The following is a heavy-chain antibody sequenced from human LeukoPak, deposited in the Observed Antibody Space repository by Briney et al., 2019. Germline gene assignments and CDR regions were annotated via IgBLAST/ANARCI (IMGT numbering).Heavy chain of an antibody. CDR1: GYTFTGYY. J-gene: IGHJ5*02. CDR3: ARQWELLFSDVWFDP. Sequence: GASVKVSCKASGYTFTGYYMHWVRQAPGQGLEWMGRINPNSGGTNYAQKFQGRVTMTRDTSISTAYMELSRLRSDDTAVYYCARQWELLFSDVWFDPWGQGTLVTASS. V-gene: IGHV1-2*06. CDR2: INPNSGGT. D-gene: IGHD1-26*01.